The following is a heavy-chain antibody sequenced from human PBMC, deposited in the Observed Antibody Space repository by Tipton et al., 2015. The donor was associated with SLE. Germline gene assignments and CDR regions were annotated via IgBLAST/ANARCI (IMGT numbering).Heavy chain of an antibody. J-gene: IGHJ4*02. D-gene: IGHD3/OR15-3a*01. V-gene: IGHV4-31*03. CDR2: IYYSGST. CDR3: ARGPRTSYFFDF. CDR1: GGSISSGGYY. Sequence: TLSLTCTVSGGSISSGGYYWSWIRQHPGKGLEWIGYIYYSGSTYYNPSLKSRVTISVDTSKNQFSLKLSSVTAADTALYYCARGPRTSYFFDFWGQGTLVTVSS.